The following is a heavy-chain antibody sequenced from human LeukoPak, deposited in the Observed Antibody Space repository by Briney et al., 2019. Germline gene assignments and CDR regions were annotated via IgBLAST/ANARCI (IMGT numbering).Heavy chain of an antibody. Sequence: SETLSLTCAVYGGSFSGYYWNWIRQPPGKGLEWIGEINHSGSTNYNPSLKSRVTISVDTSKNQFSLKLSSVTAADTAVYYCAITLLFPNAFDIWGQGTMVTVSS. CDR3: AITLLFPNAFDI. V-gene: IGHV4-34*01. CDR1: GGSFSGYY. J-gene: IGHJ3*02. CDR2: INHSGST. D-gene: IGHD2-21*01.